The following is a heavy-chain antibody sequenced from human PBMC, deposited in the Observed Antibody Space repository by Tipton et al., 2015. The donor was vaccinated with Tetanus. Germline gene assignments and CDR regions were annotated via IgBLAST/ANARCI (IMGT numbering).Heavy chain of an antibody. D-gene: IGHD5-24*01. Sequence: SLRLSCAASGFTFSTTWFSWVRQAPGKGLEWVASINEDGSETYYGDSVKGRFTISRDNAKNSVYLQMNSLKVEDTAIYFCARGSGFTGYNNWGQGTLVPVSS. J-gene: IGHJ4*02. V-gene: IGHV3-7*01. CDR1: GFTFSTTW. CDR3: ARGSGFTGYNN. CDR2: INEDGSET.